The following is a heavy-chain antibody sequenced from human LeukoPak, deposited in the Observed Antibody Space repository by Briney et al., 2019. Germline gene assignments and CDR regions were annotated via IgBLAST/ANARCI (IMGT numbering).Heavy chain of an antibody. CDR3: ARNTRDIVVVVAATGPITYYYYGMDV. CDR1: GGSISSYY. J-gene: IGHJ6*02. CDR2: IYYSGST. D-gene: IGHD2-15*01. Sequence: PSETLSLTCTVSGGSISSYYWSWLRQPPGKGLEWIGYIYYSGSTNYNPSLKSRVTISVDTSKNQFSLKLSSVTAADTAVYYCARNTRDIVVVVAATGPITYYYYGMDVWGQGTTVTVSS. V-gene: IGHV4-59*12.